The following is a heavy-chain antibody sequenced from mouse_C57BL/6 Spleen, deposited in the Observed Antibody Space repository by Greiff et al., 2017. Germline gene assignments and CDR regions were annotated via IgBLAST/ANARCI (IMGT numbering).Heavy chain of an antibody. D-gene: IGHD2-1*01. Sequence: QVTLQVSGPGILQPSQTLSLTCSSSGFSLSTFGMGVGWIRPTSGQGLEWLAHIWWDDDKYYNPALKSRLTISKDTSKNQVFLMIANVDTADTATYYCARKGGNCAMDYWGQGTSVTVSS. CDR2: IWWDDDK. V-gene: IGHV8-8*01. CDR1: GFSLSTFGMG. J-gene: IGHJ4*01. CDR3: ARKGGNCAMDY.